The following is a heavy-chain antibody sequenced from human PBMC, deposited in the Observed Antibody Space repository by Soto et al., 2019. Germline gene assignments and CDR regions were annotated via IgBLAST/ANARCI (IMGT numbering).Heavy chain of an antibody. CDR1: GFTFSNAW. V-gene: IGHV3-15*01. D-gene: IGHD3-3*01. CDR2: IKSKTDGGTT. Sequence: GGSLRLSCAASGFTFSNAWMSWVRQAPGKGLEWVGRIKSKTDGGTTDYAAPVKGRFTISRDDSKNTLYLQMNSLKTEDTAVYYCTTANFDFCSGYYLDYWGQGTLVTVSS. CDR3: TTANFDFCSGYYLDY. J-gene: IGHJ4*02.